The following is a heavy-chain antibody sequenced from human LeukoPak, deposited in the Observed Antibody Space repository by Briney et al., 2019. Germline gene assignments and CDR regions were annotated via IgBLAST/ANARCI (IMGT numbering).Heavy chain of an antibody. V-gene: IGHV4-59*01. J-gene: IGHJ4*02. CDR3: ARFRNYGSGTSIPFVAY. D-gene: IGHD3-10*01. CDR1: GASISNYC. CDR2: LYYSGSA. Sequence: PSETLSPACPVSGASISNYCWSWIRQPPGKGLEWIGYLYYSGSANYNPSLKSRVTMSRDTSKNQLSLKLSSVTAADTAVYYCARFRNYGSGTSIPFVAYWARRTLVTVSS.